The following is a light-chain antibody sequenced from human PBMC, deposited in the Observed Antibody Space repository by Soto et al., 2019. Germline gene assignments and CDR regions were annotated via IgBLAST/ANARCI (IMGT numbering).Light chain of an antibody. V-gene: IGKV3-20*01. CDR1: QSFSSSY. CDR3: QQYGSSTPLT. Sequence: EIMFTQSPCTLSLSPGERATLSCRASQSFSSSYLAWYQQKPGQAPRLLIYGASSRATGIPDRFSGSGSGTDFTLTISRLEPEDFAVYYCQQYGSSTPLTFGGGTKVDIK. J-gene: IGKJ4*01. CDR2: GAS.